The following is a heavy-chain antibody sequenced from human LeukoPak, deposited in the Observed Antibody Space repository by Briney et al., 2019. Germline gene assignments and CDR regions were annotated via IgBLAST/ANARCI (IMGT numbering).Heavy chain of an antibody. J-gene: IGHJ6*03. CDR3: LGGYYYYYMDV. CDR1: GFAFSNYW. V-gene: IGHV3-74*01. CDR2: INTHGSTT. D-gene: IGHD1-26*01. Sequence: GGSLRLSCAASGFAFSNYWLHWVRQAPGKGLEWVARINTHGSTTNYAASVKGRFTVSRDNAKSTLYLQMTSLSPEDTGVYYALGGYYYYYMDVWGKGTTVTVSS.